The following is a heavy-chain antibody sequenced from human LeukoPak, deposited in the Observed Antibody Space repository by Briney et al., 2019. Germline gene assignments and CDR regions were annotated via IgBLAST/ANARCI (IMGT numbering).Heavy chain of an antibody. CDR1: GGTFSSYA. D-gene: IGHD6-19*01. V-gene: IGHV1-69*04. J-gene: IGHJ4*02. CDR2: IIPILGIA. Sequence: ASVKVSCKASGGTFSSYAISWVRQAPGQGLEWMGRIIPILGIANYAQKFQGRVTITADKPTSTAYMELSSLRSEDTAVYYCASGDSGWIYWGQGTLVTASS. CDR3: ASGDSGWIY.